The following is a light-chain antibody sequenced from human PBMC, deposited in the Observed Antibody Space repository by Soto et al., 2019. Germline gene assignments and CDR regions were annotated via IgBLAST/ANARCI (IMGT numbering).Light chain of an antibody. J-gene: IGLJ3*02. V-gene: IGLV1-40*01. CDR3: QSYDSSLSAL. CDR2: GNS. CDR1: SSNIGAGYD. Sequence: QSVLTQPPSVSGAPGQRVTISCTGSSSNIGAGYDVHWYPALPGTAPKPRFYGNSNRPSGVPELLSGSKSGTSASLAITGHQAEYEADNYCQSYDSSLSALFGGGTKLTV.